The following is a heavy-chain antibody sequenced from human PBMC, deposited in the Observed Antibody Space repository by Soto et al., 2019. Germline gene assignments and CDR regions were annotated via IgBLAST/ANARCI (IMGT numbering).Heavy chain of an antibody. D-gene: IGHD3-16*01. CDR1: GFTFSSYG. J-gene: IGHJ4*02. CDR2: ISYDGSNK. CDR3: AKDSTIGARDY. Sequence: QVQLVESGGGVVQPGRSLRLSCAASGFTFSSYGMHWVRQAPGKGLEWVAVISYDGSNKYYADSVKDRFTISRDNSKNTLYLQMNSLRAEDTAVYYCAKDSTIGARDYWGQGTLVTVSS. V-gene: IGHV3-30*18.